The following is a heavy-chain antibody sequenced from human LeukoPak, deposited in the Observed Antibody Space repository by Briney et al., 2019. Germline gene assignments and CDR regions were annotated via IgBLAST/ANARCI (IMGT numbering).Heavy chain of an antibody. CDR2: INPSGGST. D-gene: IGHD2-2*01. Sequence: ASVKVSCTASGYTFTSYYMHWVRQAPGQGLEWMGIINPSGGSTSYAQKFQGRVTMTRDTSTSTVYMELSRLRSEDTAVYYCARAIGCSSTSCPYTYYYYGMDVWGKGTTVTVSS. CDR3: ARAIGCSSTSCPYTYYYYGMDV. J-gene: IGHJ6*04. CDR1: GYTFTSYY. V-gene: IGHV1-46*01.